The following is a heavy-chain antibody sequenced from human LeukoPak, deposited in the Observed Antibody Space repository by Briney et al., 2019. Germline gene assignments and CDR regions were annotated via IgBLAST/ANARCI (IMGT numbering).Heavy chain of an antibody. CDR2: IRGDGSLK. CDR3: ARDSGGFSSVYYDAFDF. V-gene: IGHV3-7*01. J-gene: IGHJ3*01. Sequence: PGGSLRLSCAASGFTFCNYWMIWVRQAPGKGLEWVANIRGDGSLKYYVDSVKGRFTISRDNAKNSLYLQMNSLRAEDMAIYYCARDSGGFSSVYYDAFDFWGQGTVVTVSS. D-gene: IGHD5/OR15-5a*01. CDR1: GFTFCNYW.